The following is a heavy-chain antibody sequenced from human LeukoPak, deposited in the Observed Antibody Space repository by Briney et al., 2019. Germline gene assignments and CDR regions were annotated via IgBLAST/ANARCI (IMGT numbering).Heavy chain of an antibody. D-gene: IGHD6-19*01. CDR3: ARRAVAYYYYYYMDV. CDR1: GGTFSSYA. J-gene: IGHJ6*03. Sequence: SVKVSCKASGGTFSSYAISWVRQAPGQGLEWMGGIIPIFGTANYAQKFQGRVTVTADESTSTAYMDLSSLRSEDTAVYYCARRAVAYYYYYYMDVWGKGTTVTVSS. V-gene: IGHV1-69*13. CDR2: IIPIFGTA.